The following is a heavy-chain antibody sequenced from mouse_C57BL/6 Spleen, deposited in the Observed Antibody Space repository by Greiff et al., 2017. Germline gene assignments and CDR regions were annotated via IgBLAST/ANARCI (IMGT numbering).Heavy chain of an antibody. J-gene: IGHJ4*01. Sequence: QVQLQQSGAELVKPGASVKISCKASGYAFSSYWMNWVKQRPGQGLEWIGQIYPGDGDTNYNGKFKGKATLTADKSSSTAYMQLSSLTSEDSAVYFCARDGSPYYAMDYWGQGTSVTVSS. CDR3: ARDGSPYYAMDY. CDR1: GYAFSSYW. CDR2: IYPGDGDT. D-gene: IGHD1-1*01. V-gene: IGHV1-80*01.